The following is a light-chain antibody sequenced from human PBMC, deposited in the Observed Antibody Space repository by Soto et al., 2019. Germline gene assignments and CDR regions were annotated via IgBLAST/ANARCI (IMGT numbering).Light chain of an antibody. J-gene: IGKJ3*01. V-gene: IGKV1-5*03. CDR2: KAS. Sequence: DIQMTQSPSTLSASVGDRVTITCRASQSISSWLAWYQQKPGKAPKLLIYKASSLESGVPSRFSGSGSRTEFTLTISSLQPDDFATYYCQQYNSYRTFGPGTKVDIK. CDR1: QSISSW. CDR3: QQYNSYRT.